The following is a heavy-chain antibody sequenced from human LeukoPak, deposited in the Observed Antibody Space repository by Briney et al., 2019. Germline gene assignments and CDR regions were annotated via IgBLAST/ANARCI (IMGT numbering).Heavy chain of an antibody. J-gene: IGHJ4*02. CDR3: AKGSAAGRPYYFNY. Sequence: GGSLRLSCAASEFTFSSYSMNWVRQAPGKGLEWVSYITNSGNSKSYADSVKGRFTISRDNAKNSLYLQMNSLRAEDAAVYFCAKGSAAGRPYYFNYWGQGTLVTVSS. CDR1: EFTFSSYS. V-gene: IGHV3-21*05. CDR2: ITNSGNSK. D-gene: IGHD6-25*01.